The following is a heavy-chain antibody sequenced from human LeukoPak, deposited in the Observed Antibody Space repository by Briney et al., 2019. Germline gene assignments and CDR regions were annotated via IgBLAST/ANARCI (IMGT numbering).Heavy chain of an antibody. CDR3: ARAGDSGYDP. CDR2: ISAYNGNT. D-gene: IGHD5-12*01. V-gene: IGHV1-18*01. Sequence: XXSCKAXXXTFTSYGISWVRQAPGQGLEWMGWISAYNGNTNYAQKLQGRVTMTTDTSTSTAYMELRSLRSDDTAVYYCARAGDSGYDPWGQGTLVTVSS. CDR1: XXTFTSYG. J-gene: IGHJ5*02.